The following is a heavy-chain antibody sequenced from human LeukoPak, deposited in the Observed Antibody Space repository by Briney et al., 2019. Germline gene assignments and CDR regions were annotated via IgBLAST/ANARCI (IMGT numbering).Heavy chain of an antibody. Sequence: GASVTVSCKASGYTFTSYAMHWVRQAPGQRLEWMGWINAGNGNTKYSQKFQGRVTITRDTSASTAYMELSSLRSEDTAVYYCARVRRYYGSGELFLLGYWGQGTLVTVSS. J-gene: IGHJ4*02. V-gene: IGHV1-3*01. D-gene: IGHD3-10*01. CDR3: ARVRRYYGSGELFLLGY. CDR2: INAGNGNT. CDR1: GYTFTSYA.